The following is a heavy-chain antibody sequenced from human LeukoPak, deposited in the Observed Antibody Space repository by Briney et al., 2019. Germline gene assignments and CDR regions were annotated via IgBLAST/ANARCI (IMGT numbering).Heavy chain of an antibody. CDR3: GGIAMIRGINH. Sequence: PSETLSLTCAVSGGSISSGGYSWSWIRQPPGKGLEWIGEIYHSGSTYYNPSLKSRLTISVDTSKNQFSLKLSSVTAADTAVYYCGGIAMIRGINHWSLGNLVTVSA. D-gene: IGHD3-10*01. J-gene: IGHJ4*02. CDR1: GGSISSGGYS. V-gene: IGHV4-30-2*01. CDR2: IYHSGST.